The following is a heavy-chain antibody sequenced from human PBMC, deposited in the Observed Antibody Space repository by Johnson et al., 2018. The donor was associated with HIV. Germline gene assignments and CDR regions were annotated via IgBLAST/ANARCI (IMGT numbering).Heavy chain of an antibody. Sequence: QMQLVESGGGLVKPGGSLRLSCAGSGFTFSDHYMSWIRQAPGKGLEWVSYISSSGSTIYYADSVKGRFTISRDSSKNTLYLQMNSLRAGDTALYYCARAVCRGGRCYSHDAFDIWGQGTMVTVSS. J-gene: IGHJ3*02. CDR1: GFTFSDHY. V-gene: IGHV3-11*04. CDR2: ISSSGSTI. D-gene: IGHD2-15*01. CDR3: ARAVCRGGRCYSHDAFDI.